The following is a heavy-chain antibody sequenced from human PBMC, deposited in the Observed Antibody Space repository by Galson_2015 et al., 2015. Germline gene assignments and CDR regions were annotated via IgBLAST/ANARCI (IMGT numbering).Heavy chain of an antibody. J-gene: IGHJ2*01. CDR1: GFTFSSYS. Sequence: SLRLSCAASGFTFSSYSMNWVRQAPGKGLEWVSYISSSSSTIYYADSVKGRFTISRDNAKNSLYLQMNSLRDEDTAVYYCARDPAHIVVVTASPDWYFDLWGRGTLVTVSS. CDR2: ISSSSSTI. D-gene: IGHD2-21*02. V-gene: IGHV3-48*02. CDR3: ARDPAHIVVVTASPDWYFDL.